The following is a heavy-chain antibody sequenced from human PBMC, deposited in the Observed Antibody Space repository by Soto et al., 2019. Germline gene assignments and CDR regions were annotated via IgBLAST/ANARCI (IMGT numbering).Heavy chain of an antibody. Sequence: GGSLRLSCAVSGFTFSNHAMSWVRQAPGKGLEWVSAISTAVGATYYADSVKGRFTISRDDSNNTLYLQMNSLRAEDTAVYYCAKDRTAAARNFDYWGQGTLVTVSS. CDR1: GFTFSNHA. D-gene: IGHD6-13*01. CDR3: AKDRTAAARNFDY. CDR2: ISTAVGAT. J-gene: IGHJ4*02. V-gene: IGHV3-23*01.